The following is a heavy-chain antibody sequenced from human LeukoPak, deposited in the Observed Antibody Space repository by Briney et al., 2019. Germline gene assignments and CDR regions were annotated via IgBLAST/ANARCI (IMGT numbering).Heavy chain of an antibody. J-gene: IGHJ4*02. Sequence: GSLRLSCAASGFTFDDYVVTWVRQAPGKGLEWVSGINWNGGSTGYADSVKGRFTISRDNAKNSLYLQMNSLRAEDTAVYYCAKDRAMVRGVIIRDDYWGQGTLVTVSS. CDR1: GFTFDDYV. CDR3: AKDRAMVRGVIIRDDY. D-gene: IGHD3-10*01. CDR2: INWNGGST. V-gene: IGHV3-20*04.